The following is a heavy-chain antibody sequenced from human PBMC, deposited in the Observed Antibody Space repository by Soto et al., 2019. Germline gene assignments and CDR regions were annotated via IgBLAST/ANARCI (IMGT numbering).Heavy chain of an antibody. D-gene: IGHD6-13*01. CDR2: IWYDGSNK. Sequence: GGSLRLSCAASGFTFSSYGMHWVRQAPGKGLEWVAVIWYDGSNKYYADSVKGRFTISRDNSKNTLYLQMNSLRAEDTAVYYCARAAAAVEDYYYYGMDVWGQGTTVTVSS. J-gene: IGHJ6*02. V-gene: IGHV3-33*01. CDR3: ARAAAAVEDYYYYGMDV. CDR1: GFTFSSYG.